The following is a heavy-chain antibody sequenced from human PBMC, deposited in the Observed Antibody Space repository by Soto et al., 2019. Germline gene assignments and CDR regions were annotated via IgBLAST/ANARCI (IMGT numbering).Heavy chain of an antibody. D-gene: IGHD3-22*01. Sequence: EVQLVESGGGLVQPGGSLRLSCAASGFTISGYWMHWVRQAPGKRLVLVSRINSDGSSTGYADSVKGRFTLSRDNAKNTLYLQMNSLRAEDTAVYYCARDPMSVRRMAVWGKGTTVTVSS. CDR2: INSDGSST. V-gene: IGHV3-74*01. CDR3: ARDPMSVRRMAV. CDR1: GFTISGYW. J-gene: IGHJ6*03.